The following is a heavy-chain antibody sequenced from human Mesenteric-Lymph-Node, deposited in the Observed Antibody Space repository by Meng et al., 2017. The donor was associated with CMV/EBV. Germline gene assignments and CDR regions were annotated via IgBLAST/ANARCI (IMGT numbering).Heavy chain of an antibody. CDR2: INSDGSST. Sequence: GESLKISCAASGLTVSSNYMSWVRQAPGKGLVWVSRINSDGSSTSYADSVKGRFTISRDNAKNALYLQMNSLRAEDTAVYYCARGPNFWSGYYPSNWGQGTLVTVSS. V-gene: IGHV3-74*01. CDR3: ARGPNFWSGYYPSN. J-gene: IGHJ4*02. D-gene: IGHD3-3*01. CDR1: GLTVSSNY.